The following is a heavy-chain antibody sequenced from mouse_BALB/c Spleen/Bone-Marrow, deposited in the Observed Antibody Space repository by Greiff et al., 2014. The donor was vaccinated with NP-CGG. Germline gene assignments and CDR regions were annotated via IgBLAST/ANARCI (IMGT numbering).Heavy chain of an antibody. Sequence: VQLKECGGGLVQPGGSRKLSCAASGFTFSSFGMHWVRQAPEKGLEWVAYISNGSSTIYYADTVKGRFTISRDNPKNTLFRQMTSLRSEDTAMYYCARKGAMITHYYAMDYWGQGTSVTVSS. CDR1: GFTFSSFG. V-gene: IGHV5-17*02. CDR3: ARKGAMITHYYAMDY. J-gene: IGHJ4*01. D-gene: IGHD2-4*01. CDR2: ISNGSSTI.